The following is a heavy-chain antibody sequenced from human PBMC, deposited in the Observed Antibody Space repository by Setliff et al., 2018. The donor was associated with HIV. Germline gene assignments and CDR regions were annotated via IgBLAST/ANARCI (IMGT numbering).Heavy chain of an antibody. CDR3: ARGGSGNSYNGAFDY. CDR2: INYRGNT. J-gene: IGHJ4*02. D-gene: IGHD3-10*01. V-gene: IGHV4-39*07. Sequence: SETLSLTCTVSGGSISTSRYYWGWIRQPPGKGLEWIGSINYRGNTYYNPSLKSRAAISVDTSKNQISLKLSSVTAADTAVYYCARGGSGNSYNGAFDYWGQGTLVTVSS. CDR1: GGSISTSRYY.